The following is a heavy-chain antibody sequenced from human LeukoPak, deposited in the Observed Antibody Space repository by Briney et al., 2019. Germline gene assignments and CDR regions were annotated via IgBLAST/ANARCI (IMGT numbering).Heavy chain of an antibody. J-gene: IGHJ4*02. D-gene: IGHD6-19*01. CDR1: GGSISRGGDY. V-gene: IGHV4-61*09. CDR2: IHTSRST. CDR3: AGRAQTTGWSFDY. Sequence: SQTLSLTCTVSGGSISRGGDYWSWIRQPAGKGLEWIGQIHTSRSTNYNPSLKSRVAMSVDTSKNQFSLELSSVTAADTAVYYCAGRAQTTGWSFDYWGQGALVTVSS.